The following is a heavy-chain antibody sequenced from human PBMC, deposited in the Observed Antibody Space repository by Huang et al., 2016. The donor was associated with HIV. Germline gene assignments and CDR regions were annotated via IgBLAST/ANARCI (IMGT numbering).Heavy chain of an antibody. CDR1: GFTFSNAW. CDR2: IKSKTDGGTT. V-gene: IGHV3-15*01. D-gene: IGHD6-19*01. CDR3: TTESESSGWTMDHDAFDI. Sequence: EVQLVESVGGLVKPGGSLRLSCAASGFTFSNAWMRWVRQGPGKGLEWVGRIKSKTDGGTTDYAAPVKGRFTISRDDSKNTLYLQMNSLKTEDTAVYYCTTESESSGWTMDHDAFDIWGQGTMVTVSS. J-gene: IGHJ3*02.